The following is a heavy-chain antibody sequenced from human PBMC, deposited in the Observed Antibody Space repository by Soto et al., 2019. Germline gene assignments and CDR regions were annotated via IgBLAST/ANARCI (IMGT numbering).Heavy chain of an antibody. CDR3: ARDEARPLGY. CDR2: IKTDGSEK. CDR1: GFTFSSYW. V-gene: IGHV3-7*01. Sequence: EVQLVESGGGLVQPGGSLRLSCAASGFTFSSYWMSWVRQAPGKGLEWVANIKTDGSEKYYVDSVRGRFTISRDNVENSLNQQMNSLRAEDAALYYGARDEARPLGYLGQGTLVTVSS. J-gene: IGHJ4*02. D-gene: IGHD6-6*01.